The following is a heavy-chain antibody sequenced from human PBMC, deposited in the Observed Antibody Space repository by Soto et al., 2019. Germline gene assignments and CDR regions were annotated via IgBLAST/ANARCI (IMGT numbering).Heavy chain of an antibody. CDR3: ARAYGEGWFDP. CDR2: INAGNGNT. D-gene: IGHD4-17*01. Sequence: ASVKISCKASGYTFTSYAMHWVRQAPGQRLEWMGWINAGNGNTKYSQKFQGRDTITRDTSASTAYMELSSLRSEDTAVYYCARAYGEGWFDPWGQGTLVTGSS. J-gene: IGHJ5*02. CDR1: GYTFTSYA. V-gene: IGHV1-3*01.